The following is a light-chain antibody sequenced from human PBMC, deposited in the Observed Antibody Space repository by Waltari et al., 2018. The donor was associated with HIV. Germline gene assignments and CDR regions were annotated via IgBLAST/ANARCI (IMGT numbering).Light chain of an antibody. CDR2: AAS. CDR1: QSVSSSY. CDR3: QQSGRT. V-gene: IGKV3-20*01. Sequence: EIVLTQSPGTLPLSPGERATLSCRASQSVSSSYLAWYQHKPGQAPRLLIYAASSRATGIPDRFSGSGSGTDFTLTISRLEPEDFAVYYCQQSGRTFGQGTKVEIK. J-gene: IGKJ1*01.